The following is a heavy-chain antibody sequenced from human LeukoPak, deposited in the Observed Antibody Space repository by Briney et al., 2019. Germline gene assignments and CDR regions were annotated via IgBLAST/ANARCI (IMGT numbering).Heavy chain of an antibody. Sequence: GGSLRLSCAASGFTFTSAMRWVRQAPGKGLEWVSSITGSGDATFYAESVRGRFTISRDNSKNTLYLEMNSLRAEDMAVYYCAKGVSQPKYYFEYWGRGTLVTVSS. J-gene: IGHJ4*02. V-gene: IGHV3-23*01. CDR1: GFTFTSA. CDR2: ITGSGDAT. D-gene: IGHD5/OR15-5a*01. CDR3: AKGVSQPKYYFEY.